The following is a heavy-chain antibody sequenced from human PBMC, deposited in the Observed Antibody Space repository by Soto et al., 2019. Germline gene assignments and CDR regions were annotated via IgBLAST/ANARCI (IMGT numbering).Heavy chain of an antibody. J-gene: IGHJ6*02. CDR1: GGSFSNSF. V-gene: IGHV4-34*01. Sequence: PSETLSLTCAVYGGSFSNSFLTWIRQPPGEGLEWIGEISHSGYTNYNPSLKSRVTISLDTSNNQVSLKLASLTAADTAIYHCTRGGQLLSLWGQGTTVTVSS. CDR2: ISHSGYT. CDR3: TRGGQLLSL. D-gene: IGHD1-1*01.